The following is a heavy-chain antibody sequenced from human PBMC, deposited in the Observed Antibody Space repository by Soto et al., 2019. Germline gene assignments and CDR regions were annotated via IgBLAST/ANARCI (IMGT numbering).Heavy chain of an antibody. D-gene: IGHD3-3*01. CDR3: ARSITIFGVPNWFDP. V-gene: IGHV4-31*02. Sequence: SETLSLTCTVSGGSLSSGGYYCSWIRQLPGKGLEWIGFIYYSGSTFYNPSLRSRVTMSADASKNQISLKLSSVTAADTAVYYCARSITIFGVPNWFDPWGQGTLVTVSS. J-gene: IGHJ5*02. CDR2: IYYSGST. CDR1: GGSLSSGGYY.